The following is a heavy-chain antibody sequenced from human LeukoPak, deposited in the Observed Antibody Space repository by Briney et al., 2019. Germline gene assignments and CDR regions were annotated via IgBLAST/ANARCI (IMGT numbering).Heavy chain of an antibody. Sequence: PGGSLRLSCAASGFTFSSYEMNWVRQAPGKGLGWVSYVSSSGSIIYYADSVKGRFTISRDNAKNSLYLQMNSLRAEDTAVYYCAREWGVRETFDYWGQGTLVTVSS. CDR3: AREWGVRETFDY. CDR1: GFTFSSYE. V-gene: IGHV3-48*03. CDR2: VSSSGSII. D-gene: IGHD3-10*01. J-gene: IGHJ4*02.